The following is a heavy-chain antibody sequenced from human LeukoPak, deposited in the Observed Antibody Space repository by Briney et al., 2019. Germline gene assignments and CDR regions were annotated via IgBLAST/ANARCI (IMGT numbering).Heavy chain of an antibody. Sequence: SETLSLTCAVYGVSFSGYYWSWIRQPPGKGLEWIGEINHSGSTNYNPSLKSRVTISVDTSKNQFSLKLSSVTAADTAVYYCARGQGYDYWGQGTLVTVSS. J-gene: IGHJ4*02. CDR3: ARGQGYDY. CDR2: INHSGST. CDR1: GVSFSGYY. D-gene: IGHD5-12*01. V-gene: IGHV4-34*01.